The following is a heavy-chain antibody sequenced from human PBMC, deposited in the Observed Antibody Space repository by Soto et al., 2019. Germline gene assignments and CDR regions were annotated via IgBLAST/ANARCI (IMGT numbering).Heavy chain of an antibody. D-gene: IGHD5-18*01. J-gene: IGHJ6*02. CDR2: ISSSGSTI. CDR1: GFTFSSYE. V-gene: IGHV3-48*03. CDR3: AREGERGYSYGLRAYYYYGMDV. Sequence: GGSLRLSCAASGFTFSSYEMNWVRQAPGKGLEWVSYISSSGSTIYYADSVKGRFTISRDNAKNSLYLQMNSLRAEDTAVYYCAREGERGYSYGLRAYYYYGMDVWVQGTTVT.